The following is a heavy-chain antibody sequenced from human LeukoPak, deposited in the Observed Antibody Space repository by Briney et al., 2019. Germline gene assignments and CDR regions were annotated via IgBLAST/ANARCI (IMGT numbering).Heavy chain of an antibody. J-gene: IGHJ6*03. V-gene: IGHV1-69*13. Sequence: SVKVSCKASGGTFSSYAISWVLQAPGQGLEWMGGIIPIFGTANYAQKFQGRVTITADESTSTAYMELSSLRSEDTAVYYCARGGFEDYYYYMDVWGKGTTVTVSS. D-gene: IGHD5-12*01. CDR2: IIPIFGTA. CDR1: GGTFSSYA. CDR3: ARGGFEDYYYYMDV.